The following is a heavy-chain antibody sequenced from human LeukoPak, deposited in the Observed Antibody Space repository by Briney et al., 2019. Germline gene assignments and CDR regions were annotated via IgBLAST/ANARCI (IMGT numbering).Heavy chain of an antibody. CDR3: ASFSLTYDFWSGFDY. Sequence: SETLSLTCTVSGGSISSYYWSWIRQPPGKGLEWIGYIYYSGCTNYNPSLKSRVTISVDTSKNQFSLKLSSVTAADTAVYYCASFSLTYDFWSGFDYWGQGTLVTVSS. CDR1: GGSISSYY. J-gene: IGHJ4*02. CDR2: IYYSGCT. D-gene: IGHD3-3*01. V-gene: IGHV4-59*01.